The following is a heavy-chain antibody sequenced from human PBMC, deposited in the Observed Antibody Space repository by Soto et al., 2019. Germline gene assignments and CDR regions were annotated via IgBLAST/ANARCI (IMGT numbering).Heavy chain of an antibody. CDR2: ISYDGSNK. CDR3: AREWRLYSGYDY. J-gene: IGHJ4*02. Sequence: SLRLSCAASGFTFSSYAMHWVRQAPGKGLEWMAVISYDGSNKYYADSVKGRFTISRDNSKNTLYLQMNSMRAEDTAVYCCAREWRLYSGYDYWGQGTLVTVAS. D-gene: IGHD5-12*01. CDR1: GFTFSSYA. V-gene: IGHV3-30-3*01.